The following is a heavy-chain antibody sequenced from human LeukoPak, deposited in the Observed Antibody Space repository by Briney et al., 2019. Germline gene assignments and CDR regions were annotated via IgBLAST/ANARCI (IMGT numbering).Heavy chain of an antibody. CDR1: GFTFSSYS. Sequence: GGSLRLSCAASGFTFSSYSMNWVRQAPGKGLEWVSYISSSSSTIYYADSVKGRFTISRDNSKNTLYLQMNSLRAEDTAVYYCAKEKYDFWSGYVDYWGQGTLVTVSS. V-gene: IGHV3-48*01. CDR2: ISSSSSTI. J-gene: IGHJ4*02. D-gene: IGHD3-3*01. CDR3: AKEKYDFWSGYVDY.